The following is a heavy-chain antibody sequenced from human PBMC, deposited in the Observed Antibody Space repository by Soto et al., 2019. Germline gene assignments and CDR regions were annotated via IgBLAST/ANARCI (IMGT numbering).Heavy chain of an antibody. D-gene: IGHD2-15*01. CDR3: ARHKDCSGGSCNGVRYYYVLDV. CDR1: SSDY. CDR2: IYHSGTT. J-gene: IGHJ6*02. V-gene: IGHV4-39*01. Sequence: SSDYWRWLRKTTGEGLEWIGSIYHSGTTYYNPPLKSRVTISVDTSKNQFSLRLSSVTAADTAVYYCARHKDCSGGSCNGVRYYYVLDVWGQGTTVT.